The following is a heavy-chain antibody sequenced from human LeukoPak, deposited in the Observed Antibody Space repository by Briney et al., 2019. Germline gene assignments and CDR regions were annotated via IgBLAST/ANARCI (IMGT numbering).Heavy chain of an antibody. Sequence: GGSLRLSCAASGFTFSSYGMHWVRQAPGKGLEWVAVISYDGSNKYYADSVKGRFTISRDNSKNTLYLQMNSLRAEDTAVYYWARDRAVYYDSSGYYEWPYDAFDIWGQGTTVTVSS. CDR2: ISYDGSNK. CDR1: GFTFSSYG. J-gene: IGHJ3*02. CDR3: ARDRAVYYDSSGYYEWPYDAFDI. D-gene: IGHD3-22*01. V-gene: IGHV3-30*03.